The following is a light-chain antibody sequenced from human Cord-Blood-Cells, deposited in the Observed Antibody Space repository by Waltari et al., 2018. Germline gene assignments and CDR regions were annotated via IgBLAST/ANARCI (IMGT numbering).Light chain of an antibody. Sequence: SYELTQPSSVSVSPGQTASITSSGDKWGDKYACWYQQKPGQSPVLVIYQDSKRPSGIPERFSGSNSGNTATLTISGTQAMDEADYYCQAWDSSTVVFGGGTKLTVL. V-gene: IGLV3-1*01. CDR2: QDS. CDR3: QAWDSSTVV. J-gene: IGLJ2*01. CDR1: KWGDKY.